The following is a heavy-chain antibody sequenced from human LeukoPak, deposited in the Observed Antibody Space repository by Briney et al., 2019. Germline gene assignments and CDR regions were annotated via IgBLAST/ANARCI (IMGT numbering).Heavy chain of an antibody. J-gene: IGHJ4*02. V-gene: IGHV3-66*01. Sequence: GGSLRLSCAASGFTVSDNYMSWVRQTPGKGLEWVSIIYSGGNTYYADSVKGRFTVSRDNSKNTLYLQMNSLRAEDTAVYYCARVIVGTTTRLDYFDYWGQGTLVTVSS. D-gene: IGHD1-26*01. CDR3: ARVIVGTTTRLDYFDY. CDR2: IYSGGNT. CDR1: GFTVSDNY.